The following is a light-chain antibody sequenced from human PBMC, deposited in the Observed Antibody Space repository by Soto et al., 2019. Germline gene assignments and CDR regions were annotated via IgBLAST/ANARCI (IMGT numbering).Light chain of an antibody. CDR3: AAWDDSLRGYV. CDR1: SSNIGRNY. J-gene: IGLJ1*01. V-gene: IGLV1-47*02. CDR2: GNT. Sequence: QSVLSQPPSASGTPGQRVTISCSGSSSNIGRNYIYWYQQLPGTAPKLLIYGNTQRPPGVPDRFSGSKSGTSVSLAISGLRYEDEADYYCAAWDDSLRGYVFGTGTKLTVL.